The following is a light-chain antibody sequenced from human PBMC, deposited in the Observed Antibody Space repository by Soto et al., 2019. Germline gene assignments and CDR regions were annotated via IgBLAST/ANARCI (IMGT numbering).Light chain of an antibody. J-gene: IGKJ2*01. Sequence: DIQMTQSPSSLSASVGDRVTITCQASRDISDYLNWYQQKPGKPPKLLVFDASNLHTGVPSRFSGSGSGTHFTFTISSLQPEDIATYYCQQYDNLPPYTFGQGTKLEIQ. CDR1: RDISDY. CDR3: QQYDNLPPYT. V-gene: IGKV1-33*01. CDR2: DAS.